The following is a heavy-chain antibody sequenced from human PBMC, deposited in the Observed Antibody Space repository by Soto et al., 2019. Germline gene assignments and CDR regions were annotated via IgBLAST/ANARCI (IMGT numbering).Heavy chain of an antibody. D-gene: IGHD3-10*01. CDR2: ISYDGSNK. J-gene: IGHJ4*02. Sequence: QVQLVESGGGVVQPGRSLRLSCAASGFTFSSYAMHWVRQAPGKGLEWVAVISYDGSNKYYADSVKGRFTISRDKSKXXXXXXXXXXXXEDTAVYYCARDREYYGSGMHDYWGQGTLVTVSS. CDR3: ARDREYYGSGMHDY. V-gene: IGHV3-30-3*01. CDR1: GFTFSSYA.